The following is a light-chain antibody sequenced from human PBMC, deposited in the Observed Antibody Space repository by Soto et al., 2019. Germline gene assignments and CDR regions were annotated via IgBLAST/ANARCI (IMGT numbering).Light chain of an antibody. Sequence: QSALTQPASVSGSPGQSITISCTGTSSDVGTYNLVSWYQRHPGKAPKLIIYEVIKRPSGVSNRFSGSKSGNTASLTISGLQAEDDADYYCCSYAGSSPFEVFGGGTTLTVL. CDR3: CSYAGSSPFEV. CDR1: SSDVGTYNL. V-gene: IGLV2-23*02. J-gene: IGLJ3*02. CDR2: EVI.